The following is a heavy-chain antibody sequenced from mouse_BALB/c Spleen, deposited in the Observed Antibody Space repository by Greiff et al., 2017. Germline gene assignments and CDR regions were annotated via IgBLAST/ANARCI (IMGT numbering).Heavy chain of an antibody. J-gene: IGHJ4*01. D-gene: IGHD1-1*02. Sequence: QVQLQQSGAELVKPGASVKLSCKASGYTFTSYWMHWVKQRPGQGLEWIGEINPSNGRTNYNEKFKSKATLTVDKSSSTAYMQLSSLTSEDSAVYYWARWGGSIYAMDNWGQGTAVTV. CDR1: GYTFTSYW. CDR3: ARWGGSIYAMDN. V-gene: IGHV1S81*02. CDR2: INPSNGRT.